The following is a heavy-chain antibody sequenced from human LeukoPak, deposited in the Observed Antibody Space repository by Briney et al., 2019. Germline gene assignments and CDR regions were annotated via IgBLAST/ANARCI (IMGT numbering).Heavy chain of an antibody. Sequence: PSETLSLTCAVYGGSFSGYYWNWIRQPPGKGLKWIGEINHSGSTNYNPSLKSRVTISVDTSKNQFSLRLSSVTAADTAVYYCARGALELGYYYYGMDVWGQGTTVTVSS. CDR1: GGSFSGYY. J-gene: IGHJ6*02. CDR2: INHSGST. V-gene: IGHV4-34*01. D-gene: IGHD1-7*01. CDR3: ARGALELGYYYYGMDV.